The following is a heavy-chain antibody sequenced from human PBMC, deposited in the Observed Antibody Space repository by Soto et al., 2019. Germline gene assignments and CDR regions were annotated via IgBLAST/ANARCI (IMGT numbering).Heavy chain of an antibody. J-gene: IGHJ4*01. CDR1: GGTFSSYA. CDR2: IIPIFGTA. D-gene: IGHD3-22*01. CDR3: ATSHTSYYNDSRGTQGGYYFDY. Sequence: SVKVSCKASGGTFSSYAISWVRQAPGQGLEWMGGIIPIFGTANYAQKFQGRVTITADESTSTAYMELSSLRSEDTAVYYCATSHTSYYNDSRGTQGGYYFDYWGQ. V-gene: IGHV1-69*13.